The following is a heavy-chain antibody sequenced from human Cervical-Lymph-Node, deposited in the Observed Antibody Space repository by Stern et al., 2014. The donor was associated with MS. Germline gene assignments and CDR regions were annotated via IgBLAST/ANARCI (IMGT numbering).Heavy chain of an antibody. CDR1: GYNFTNYW. Sequence: EVQLVESGAEVKKPGESLKISCKGYGYNFTNYWIGWVRQMPEKGLEWMGIIYPGDSDTKYIPSFRGQVTISADKSINTAYLQWSGLKASDTARYYCVRGDRDWGQGTLVTVSS. V-gene: IGHV5-51*01. CDR3: VRGDRD. CDR2: IYPGDSDT. J-gene: IGHJ4*02. D-gene: IGHD3-16*01.